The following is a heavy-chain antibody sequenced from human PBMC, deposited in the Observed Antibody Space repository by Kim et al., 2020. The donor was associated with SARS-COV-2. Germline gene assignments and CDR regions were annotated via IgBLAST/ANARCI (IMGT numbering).Heavy chain of an antibody. Sequence: GNTNYAQKLQGRVTMTTDTSTSTAYMELRSLRSDDTAVYYCARVSRAGDYWGQGTLVTVSS. CDR2: GNT. J-gene: IGHJ4*02. CDR3: ARVSRAGDY. V-gene: IGHV1-18*01.